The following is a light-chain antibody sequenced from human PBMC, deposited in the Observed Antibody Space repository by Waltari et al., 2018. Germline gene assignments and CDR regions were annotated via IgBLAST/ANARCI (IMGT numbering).Light chain of an antibody. Sequence: QSVLPQPPSASGPPGQRVTISCSGSNFNLGSNLVCWFQQLPGTAPKLLIYGNDNRPAGVPDRFSGSKSGTSASLDISGLQSDDEADYYCATWEGSQRVFGTGTKVTVL. CDR1: NFNLGSNL. CDR3: ATWEGSQRV. V-gene: IGLV1-44*01. CDR2: GND. J-gene: IGLJ1*01.